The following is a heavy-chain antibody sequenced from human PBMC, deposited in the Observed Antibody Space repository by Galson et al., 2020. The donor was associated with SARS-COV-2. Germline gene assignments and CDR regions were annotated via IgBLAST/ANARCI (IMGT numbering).Heavy chain of an antibody. D-gene: IGHD3-22*01. CDR3: ARQGVNMMVVVTVPSWYLDL. J-gene: IGHJ2*01. CDR1: GYSISTTNY. Sequence: SESLSLTCAVSGYSISTTNYCGWVRQPPGKVLEWIGSTYPNGRTYYNPSLKSRVTISVDTSKNKVSLRLDSVTAADTALYYCARQGVNMMVVVTVPSWYLDLWVRGTLVTVSS. V-gene: IGHV4-38-2*01. CDR2: TYPNGRT.